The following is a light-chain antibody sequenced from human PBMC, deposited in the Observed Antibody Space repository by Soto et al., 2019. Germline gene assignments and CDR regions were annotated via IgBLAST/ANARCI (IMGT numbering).Light chain of an antibody. V-gene: IGLV1-44*01. J-gene: IGLJ2*01. CDR2: SNN. Sequence: QSVLTQPPSASGTPGQRVTISCSGGSSNIGSNTVSWYQQLPGTAPKLLIYSNNKRPSGVSDRFSGSKSGTSASLAISGLQSEDEADYYCTACDDSLNGLLFGGGTKLTVL. CDR1: SSNIGSNT. CDR3: TACDDSLNGLL.